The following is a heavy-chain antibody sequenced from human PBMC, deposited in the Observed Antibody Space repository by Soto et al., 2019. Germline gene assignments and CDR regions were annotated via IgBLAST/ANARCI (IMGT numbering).Heavy chain of an antibody. D-gene: IGHD1-1*01. Sequence: GGSLRLSCAVSGFTFSSYEMNWVRQAPGKGLEWVSYIGSSGFTIYYADSVKGRFTISRDNAKNSLYLQMNSLRVEDAAVYYCTREAPRIGMDYWGQGTLVTVSS. CDR2: IGSSGFTI. J-gene: IGHJ4*02. CDR3: TREAPRIGMDY. V-gene: IGHV3-48*03. CDR1: GFTFSSYE.